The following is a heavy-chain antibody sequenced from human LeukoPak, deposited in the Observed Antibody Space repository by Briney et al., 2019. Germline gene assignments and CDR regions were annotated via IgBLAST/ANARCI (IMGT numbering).Heavy chain of an antibody. J-gene: IGHJ4*02. CDR3: AKVEGGPGAAADPPYFDY. V-gene: IGHV3-23*01. D-gene: IGHD6-13*01. Sequence: GGSLRLSCAASGFTFSNYAMSWVRQAPGKGLEWVSAISGSGGSTYYADSVKGRFTISRDNSKNTLYLQMNSLRAEDTAVYYCAKVEGGPGAAADPPYFDYWGQGTLVTVSS. CDR2: ISGSGGST. CDR1: GFTFSNYA.